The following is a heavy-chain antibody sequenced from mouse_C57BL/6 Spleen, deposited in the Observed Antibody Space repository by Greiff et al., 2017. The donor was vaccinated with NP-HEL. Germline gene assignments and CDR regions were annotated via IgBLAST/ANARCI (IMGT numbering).Heavy chain of an antibody. V-gene: IGHV1-69*01. CDR3: ALNYYGSPRDWYFDV. Sequence: VQLQQSGAELVMPGASVKLSCKASGYTFTSYWMHWVKQRPGQGLEWIGEIDPSDSYTNYNQKFKGKSTLTVDKSSSTAYMQLSSLTSEDSAVYYCALNYYGSPRDWYFDVWGTGTTVTVSS. CDR1: GYTFTSYW. J-gene: IGHJ1*03. CDR2: IDPSDSYT. D-gene: IGHD1-1*01.